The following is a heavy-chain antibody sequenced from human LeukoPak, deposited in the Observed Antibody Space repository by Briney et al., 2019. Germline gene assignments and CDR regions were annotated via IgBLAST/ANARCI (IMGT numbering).Heavy chain of an antibody. CDR1: GFTFSSYA. J-gene: IGHJ5*02. Sequence: GGSLRLSCAASGFTFSSYAMHWVRQAPGKGLEWVAVISYDGSNKYYADSVKGRFTISRDNSKNTLYLQMNSLRAEDTAVYYCAREGGLTMIVVGHNWFDPWGQGTLVTVSS. D-gene: IGHD3-22*01. CDR2: ISYDGSNK. CDR3: AREGGLTMIVVGHNWFDP. V-gene: IGHV3-30-3*01.